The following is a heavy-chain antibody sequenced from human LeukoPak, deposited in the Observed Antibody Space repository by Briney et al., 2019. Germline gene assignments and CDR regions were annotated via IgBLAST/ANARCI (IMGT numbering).Heavy chain of an antibody. CDR3: ARDLCDECYLFA. Sequence: SETLSLTCTVSGYSISTGYYWDWIRQPPGKGLEWIGTFYHGGSTYYNPSLKSRVTISVDTSKNRFSLNLTSVTAADTAVYFCARDLCDECYLFAWGQGTLVTVTS. J-gene: IGHJ5*02. V-gene: IGHV4-38-2*02. CDR2: FYHGGST. D-gene: IGHD2-21*01. CDR1: GYSISTGYY.